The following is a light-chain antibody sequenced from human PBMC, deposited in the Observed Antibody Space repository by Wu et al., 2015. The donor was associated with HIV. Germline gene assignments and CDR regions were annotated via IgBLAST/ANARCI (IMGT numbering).Light chain of an antibody. Sequence: DIQLTQSPSFLSASVGDRVTITCRASQGISSXLAWYQQKPGKAPKLLIYAASTLQSGVPSRFSGSGSGTEFTLTISSLQPEDFATYYCQQLNSYLSITFGQGTRLEIK. V-gene: IGKV1-9*01. CDR1: QGISSX. CDR2: AAS. J-gene: IGKJ5*01. CDR3: QQLNSYLSIT.